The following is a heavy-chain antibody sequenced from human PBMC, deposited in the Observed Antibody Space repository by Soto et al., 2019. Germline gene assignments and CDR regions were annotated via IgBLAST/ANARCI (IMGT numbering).Heavy chain of an antibody. CDR1: GVSTSNHY. CDR3: ARGGGSPYHDHEFDY. D-gene: IGHD2-2*01. J-gene: IGHJ4*02. V-gene: IGHV4-59*11. CDR2: IYYRGTT. Sequence: SETLSLTCSVSGVSTSNHYWTWIRKPPGQGPEWIGCIYYRGTTNYNASFNSRVTISVDTSKNQFSLKLTSVTTADTAVYYCARGGGSPYHDHEFDYWGQGTLVTVSS.